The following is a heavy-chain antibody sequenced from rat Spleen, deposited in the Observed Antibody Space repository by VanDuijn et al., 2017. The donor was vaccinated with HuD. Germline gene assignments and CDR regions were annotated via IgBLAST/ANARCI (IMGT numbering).Heavy chain of an antibody. D-gene: IGHD4-1*01. V-gene: IGHV5-22*01. CDR2: ISFYDFTP. CDR3: VRLYNTNGYWYFDL. Sequence: EVQLVESGGGLVQPGRSLKLSCAASGFTFSDFYMAWVRQTPKKGLECITSISFYDFTPFYRDSVKGRFTISRDNSRNTLALQMDSLRAEDTATYYCVRLYNTNGYWYFDLWGPGTMVTVSS. J-gene: IGHJ1*01. CDR1: GFTFSDFY.